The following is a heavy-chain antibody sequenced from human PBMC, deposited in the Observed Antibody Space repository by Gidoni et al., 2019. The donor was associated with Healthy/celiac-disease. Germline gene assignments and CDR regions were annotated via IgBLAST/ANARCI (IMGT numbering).Heavy chain of an antibody. D-gene: IGHD3-10*01. V-gene: IGHV3-23*01. CDR3: AKVSWRFGELPLFDY. CDR1: GFSSSSYA. J-gene: IGHJ4*02. CDR2: ISGRCGST. Sequence: EVQLLESGGGLVQPGGSLRLSCAASGFSSSSYAMSWVRQAPGKRLEWVSAISGRCGSTYYADSVKGRFTISRDNSKNTLYLQMNSLRAEDTAVYYCAKVSWRFGELPLFDYWGQGTLVTVSS.